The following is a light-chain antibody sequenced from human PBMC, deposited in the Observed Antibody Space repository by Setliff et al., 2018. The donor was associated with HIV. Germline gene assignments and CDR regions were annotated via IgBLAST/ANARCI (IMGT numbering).Light chain of an antibody. CDR2: EIS. V-gene: IGLV2-14*01. CDR3: SSYTSSSLYV. Sequence: ALTQPASVSGSPGQSITISCTGTSSDVGSYNYVSWYQQHPGKAPKLMIYEISNRPSGVSNRFSGSKSGNTASLTISGLQAEDEADYYCSSYTSSSLYVFGTGTKVTVL. J-gene: IGLJ1*01. CDR1: SSDVGSYNY.